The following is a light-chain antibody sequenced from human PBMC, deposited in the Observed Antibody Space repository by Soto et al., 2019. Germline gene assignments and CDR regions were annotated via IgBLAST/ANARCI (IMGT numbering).Light chain of an antibody. CDR3: QQYYSTPPVT. J-gene: IGKJ1*01. V-gene: IGKV4-1*01. CDR1: QSLLYSSNNKNY. CDR2: WAS. Sequence: DVVMTQSPDSLAVSLGERATINCKPSQSLLYSSNNKNYLAWYQQKPGQPPKLLIYWASTRESGVPDRFSGSGSGTDFTLTISSLQAEDVAVYYCQQYYSTPPVTFGQGTKVEIK.